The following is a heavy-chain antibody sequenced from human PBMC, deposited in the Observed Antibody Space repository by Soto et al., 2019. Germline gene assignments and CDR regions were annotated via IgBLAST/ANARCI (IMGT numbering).Heavy chain of an antibody. CDR3: ARGVAGSGFDL. J-gene: IGHJ4*02. CDR1: GDSVSSNTAA. Sequence: PSHTLSLTCAISGDSVSSNTAAWNWIRSSPSRGLEWLGRTYYRSNWRHDYAVSVKSRITVNPDTSKNHFSLQLNSVTPDDTAVYDCARGVAGSGFDLWGQGTLVTVS. V-gene: IGHV6-1*01. D-gene: IGHD6-19*01. CDR2: TYYRSNWRH.